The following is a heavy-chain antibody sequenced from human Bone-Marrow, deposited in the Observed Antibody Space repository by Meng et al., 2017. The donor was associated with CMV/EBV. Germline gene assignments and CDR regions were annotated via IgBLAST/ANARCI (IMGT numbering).Heavy chain of an antibody. CDR2: IYYSGST. CDR3: ARRRGYCSSTSCYTFVY. Sequence: SETLSLTCTVSGGSISSSSYYWGWIRQPPGKGLEWIGSIYYSGSTYYNPSLKSRVTISVDTSKNQFSLKLSSVTAADTAVYYCARRRGYCSSTSCYTFVYWGQGTLVTVSS. V-gene: IGHV4-39*07. D-gene: IGHD2-2*02. J-gene: IGHJ4*02. CDR1: GGSISSSSYY.